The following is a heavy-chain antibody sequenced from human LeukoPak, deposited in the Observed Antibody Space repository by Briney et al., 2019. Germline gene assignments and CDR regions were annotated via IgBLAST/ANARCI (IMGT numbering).Heavy chain of an antibody. V-gene: IGHV3-21*01. CDR1: GFTFSDYS. Sequence: GGSLRLSCAASGFTFSDYSMNWVRQAPGKRLEWVSSISSSRSYIYYADSVKGRFTISRDNAKNSLYLQMNSLRAEDTAVYYCAGDWGYYFDYWGQGTLVTVSS. D-gene: IGHD3-16*01. CDR3: AGDWGYYFDY. J-gene: IGHJ4*02. CDR2: ISSSRSYI.